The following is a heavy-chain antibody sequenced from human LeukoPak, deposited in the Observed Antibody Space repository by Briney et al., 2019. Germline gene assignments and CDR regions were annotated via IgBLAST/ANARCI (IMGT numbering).Heavy chain of an antibody. D-gene: IGHD4-17*01. V-gene: IGHV4-59*08. Sequence: SETLSLTCTVSGGSTSGRYWSWSRQPPGKGLEWIGYIYYSGSANYNPSLKSRVTISVDTSKNQFSLRLSSVTAADTAVYYCAGGTLTTSMKAFDIWGQGTMVTVSS. J-gene: IGHJ3*02. CDR1: GGSTSGRY. CDR2: IYYSGSA. CDR3: AGGTLTTSMKAFDI.